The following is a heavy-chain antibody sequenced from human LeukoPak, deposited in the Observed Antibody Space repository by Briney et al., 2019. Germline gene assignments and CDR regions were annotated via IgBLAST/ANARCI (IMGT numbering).Heavy chain of an antibody. V-gene: IGHV1-46*01. Sequence: ASVKVSCKASGYTFTSYYMHWVRQAPGQGFEWMGIINPSGGSTSYAQKFQGRVTMTRDTSTSTVYMELSSLRSEDTAVYYCARDPSGGRSDNYYYYYMDVWGKGTTVTISS. J-gene: IGHJ6*03. D-gene: IGHD3-10*01. CDR3: ARDPSGGRSDNYYYYYMDV. CDR2: INPSGGST. CDR1: GYTFTSYY.